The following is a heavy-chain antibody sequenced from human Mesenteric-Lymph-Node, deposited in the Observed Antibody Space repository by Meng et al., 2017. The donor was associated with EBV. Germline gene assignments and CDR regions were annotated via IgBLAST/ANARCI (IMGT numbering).Heavy chain of an antibody. CDR1: GYTFSRYG. D-gene: IGHD4-17*01. CDR2: ISPYTGIT. CDR3: ARNVMTTVTSEGHFDY. V-gene: IGHV1-18*01. J-gene: IGHJ4*02. Sequence: QVQLVQSGAEVEKPGASVKVSCKASGYTFSRYGFNWVRQAPGQGLEWMGWISPYTGITDYAQKLQGRVTMTTDTSTSTAYMELRSLRSDDTAVYYCARNVMTTVTSEGHFDYWGQGTLVTVSS.